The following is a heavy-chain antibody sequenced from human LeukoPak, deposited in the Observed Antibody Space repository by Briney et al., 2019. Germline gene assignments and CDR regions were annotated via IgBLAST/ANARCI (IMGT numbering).Heavy chain of an antibody. V-gene: IGHV4-59*08. CDR1: GGSISNYY. CDR3: ASTGYCIGGSCYSNYFDH. D-gene: IGHD2-15*01. CDR2: IYFSGST. Sequence: SETLSLICTVSGGSISNYYWSWIRQPPGKGLEWIGYIYFSGSTNYNPSLKSRVTVSLDTTKNQVSLKLSSVSAADTAVYYCASTGYCIGGSCYSNYFDHWGQGTLVTVSS. J-gene: IGHJ4*02.